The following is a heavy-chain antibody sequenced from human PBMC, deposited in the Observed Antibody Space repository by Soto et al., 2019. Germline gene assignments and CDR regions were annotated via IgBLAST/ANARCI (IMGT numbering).Heavy chain of an antibody. V-gene: IGHV4-59*01. Sequence: SETLSLTCTVSGGSISSYYWSWIRQPPGKGLEWIGYIYYSGSTNYNPSLKSRVTISVDTSKNQFSLKLSSVTAADTAVYYCARVVTGTTSWFDPWGQGTLVTVSS. CDR3: ARVVTGTTSWFDP. CDR1: GGSISSYY. CDR2: IYYSGST. D-gene: IGHD1-20*01. J-gene: IGHJ5*02.